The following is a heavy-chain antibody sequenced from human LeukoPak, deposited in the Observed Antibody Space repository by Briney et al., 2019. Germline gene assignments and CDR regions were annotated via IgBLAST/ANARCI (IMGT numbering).Heavy chain of an antibody. Sequence: PSGTLSLTCAVSGGSISSSNWWSWARQPPGKGLEWIGEIYHSGSTNYNPSLKSRVTISVDTSKNQFSLKLSSVTAADTAVYYCARVGSSGWYDYWGQGTLVTVSS. CDR2: IYHSGST. CDR1: GGSISSSNW. D-gene: IGHD6-19*01. J-gene: IGHJ4*02. V-gene: IGHV4-4*02. CDR3: ARVGSSGWYDY.